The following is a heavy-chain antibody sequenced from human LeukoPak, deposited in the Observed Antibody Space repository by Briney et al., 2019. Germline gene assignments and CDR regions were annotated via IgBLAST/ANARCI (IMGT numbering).Heavy chain of an antibody. J-gene: IGHJ4*02. D-gene: IGHD3-22*01. V-gene: IGHV3-23*01. Sequence: GGSLRLSCAASGFTFSNAWMNWVRQAPGKGLEWVSAISGSGGSTYYADSVKGRFTISRDNSKNTLYLQMNSLRAEDTAVYYCAKGPDSSGYYYPGPYYFDYWGQGTLVTVSS. CDR3: AKGPDSSGYYYPGPYYFDY. CDR2: ISGSGGST. CDR1: GFTFSNAW.